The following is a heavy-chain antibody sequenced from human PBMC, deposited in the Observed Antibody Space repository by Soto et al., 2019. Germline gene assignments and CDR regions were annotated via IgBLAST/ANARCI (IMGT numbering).Heavy chain of an antibody. V-gene: IGHV3-48*02. CDR2: ISSSASSI. D-gene: IGHD6-19*01. Sequence: EVQLVESGGGLVQPGGSLTLSCAASGFTFESYGMNWVRQAPGKGLEWVSYISSSASSIYYVDSVKGRFTISRDNADNSLYLRLNSLRDEDTAVYCCARGDSRGWDFDYWGQGTLVTVSS. CDR3: ARGDSRGWDFDY. J-gene: IGHJ4*02. CDR1: GFTFESYG.